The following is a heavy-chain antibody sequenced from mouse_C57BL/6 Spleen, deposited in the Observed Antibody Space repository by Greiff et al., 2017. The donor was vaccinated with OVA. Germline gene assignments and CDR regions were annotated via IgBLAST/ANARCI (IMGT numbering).Heavy chain of an antibody. CDR1: GFTFTDYY. V-gene: IGHV7-3*01. CDR3: ARYIDPLYLLLRSYAMDY. J-gene: IGHJ4*01. Sequence: EVQVVESGGGLVQPGGSLSLSCAASGFTFTDYYMSWVRQPPGKALEWLGFIRNKANGYTTEYSASVKGRFTISRDNSQSILYLQMNALRAEDSATYYCARYIDPLYLLLRSYAMDYWGQGTSVTVSS. CDR2: IRNKANGYTT. D-gene: IGHD1-1*01.